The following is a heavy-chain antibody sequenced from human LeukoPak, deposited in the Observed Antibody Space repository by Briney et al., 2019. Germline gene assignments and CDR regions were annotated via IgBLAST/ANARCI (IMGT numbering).Heavy chain of an antibody. CDR2: IYYSGST. CDR1: GGSLSSYY. CDR3: ARHQYSSGWPFDY. Sequence: SETLSLTCTVSGGSLSSYYWSWIRQPPVKGLEWIGYIYYSGSTNYNPSLKSRVTISVDTSKNQLSLKLSSVTAADTAVYYCARHQYSSGWPFDYWGQGTLVTVSS. J-gene: IGHJ4*02. D-gene: IGHD6-19*01. V-gene: IGHV4-59*08.